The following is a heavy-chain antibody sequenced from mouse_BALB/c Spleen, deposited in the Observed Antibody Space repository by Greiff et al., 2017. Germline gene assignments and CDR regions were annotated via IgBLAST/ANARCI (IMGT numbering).Heavy chain of an antibody. Sequence: EVQLQQSGAELVKPGASVKLSCTASGFNIKDTYMHWVKQRPEQGLEWIGRIDPANGNTKYDPKFQGKATITADTSSNTAYLQLSSLTSEDTAVYYSARLRGNYVLFAYWGQGTLVTVSA. CDR2: IDPANGNT. CDR3: ARLRGNYVLFAY. J-gene: IGHJ3*01. D-gene: IGHD2-1*01. CDR1: GFNIKDTY. V-gene: IGHV14-3*02.